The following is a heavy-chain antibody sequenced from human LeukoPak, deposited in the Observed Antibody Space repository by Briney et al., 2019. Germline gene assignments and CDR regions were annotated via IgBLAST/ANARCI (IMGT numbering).Heavy chain of an antibody. Sequence: GGSLRLSCAASGFTFSSNGMHWVRQAPGKGLEWVAVIWYDGSNKYYADSVKGRFTISRDNSKNTLYLQMNSLRAEDTAVYYCARGIYYYDSSGYYRDAVDIWGQGTMVTVSS. CDR2: IWYDGSNK. CDR1: GFTFSSNG. D-gene: IGHD3-22*01. CDR3: ARGIYYYDSSGYYRDAVDI. J-gene: IGHJ3*02. V-gene: IGHV3-33*01.